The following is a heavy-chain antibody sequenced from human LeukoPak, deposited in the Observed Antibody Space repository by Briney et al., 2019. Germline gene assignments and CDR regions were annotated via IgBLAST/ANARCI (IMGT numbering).Heavy chain of an antibody. CDR3: ARGRHKIVTKGSYFDY. CDR2: IYSDGTT. V-gene: IGHV4-4*07. CDR1: GGSISNYY. J-gene: IGHJ4*02. D-gene: IGHD3-22*01. Sequence: PSETLSLTCTVSGGSISNYYWNWIRQPAGKGLEWIGRIYSDGTTNYNPSLKSRVTMSVDTSKNQVSLKLTSVTAADTAVYYCARGRHKIVTKGSYFDYWGQGTLVTVSS.